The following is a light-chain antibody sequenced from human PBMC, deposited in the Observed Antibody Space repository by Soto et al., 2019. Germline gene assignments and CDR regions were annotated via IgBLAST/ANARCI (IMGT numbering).Light chain of an antibody. J-gene: IGKJ4*01. CDR3: QQRSNWPPVT. CDR1: QSINRH. Sequence: EIVLTQSPATLSLSPGDRATLSCRASQSINRHLAWYRQKPGQAPRLLIYDASNRDTGIPARFSGSGSGTDFTLTISSLEPEDFGVYYCQQRSNWPPVTFGGGTKVEIK. V-gene: IGKV3-11*01. CDR2: DAS.